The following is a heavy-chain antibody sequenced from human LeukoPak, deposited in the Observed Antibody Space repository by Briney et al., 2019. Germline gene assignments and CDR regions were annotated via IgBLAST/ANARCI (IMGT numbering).Heavy chain of an antibody. CDR3: AKGRYCDSTTCAYHGLDV. D-gene: IGHD2-2*01. CDR2: ITGSGGTT. V-gene: IGHV3-23*01. CDR1: GFTFSSYA. J-gene: IGHJ6*02. Sequence: RPGGSLRLSCAASGFTFSSYATSWVRRAPGKGLEWVSTITGSGGTTNYADSVKGRFTISRDNSKNTLSLQVNSLSAEDTAVYYCAKGRYCDSTTCAYHGLDVWGQGTTVTVSS.